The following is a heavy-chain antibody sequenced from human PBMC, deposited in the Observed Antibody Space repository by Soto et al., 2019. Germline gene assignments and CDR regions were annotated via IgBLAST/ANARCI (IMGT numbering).Heavy chain of an antibody. Sequence: QVQLVQSGAEVKKPGASVKVSCKASGYTFTSYYMHWVRQAPGQGLEWMGIINPSGGSTSYAQKCQGRVTMTRDTSTSTVYMELSSLRSEDTAVYYCARGTRRAIYYDFWSGRINWFDPWGQGTLVTVSS. CDR2: INPSGGST. J-gene: IGHJ5*02. CDR3: ARGTRRAIYYDFWSGRINWFDP. D-gene: IGHD3-3*01. V-gene: IGHV1-46*01. CDR1: GYTFTSYY.